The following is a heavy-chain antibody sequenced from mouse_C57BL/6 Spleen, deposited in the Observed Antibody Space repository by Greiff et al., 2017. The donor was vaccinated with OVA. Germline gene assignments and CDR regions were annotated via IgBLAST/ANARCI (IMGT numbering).Heavy chain of an antibody. CDR1: GFTFSSYA. J-gene: IGHJ2*01. Sequence: EVKVVDSGAGLVKPGGSLKLSCAASGFTFSSYAMSWVRQTPEKRLEWVAYISSGGDYIYYADTVKGRFTISRDNARNTLYLQMSSLKSEDTAMYYCTRVQRRPHFDYWGQGTTLTVSS. V-gene: IGHV5-9-1*02. CDR3: TRVQRRPHFDY. CDR2: ISSGGDYI. D-gene: IGHD3-2*02.